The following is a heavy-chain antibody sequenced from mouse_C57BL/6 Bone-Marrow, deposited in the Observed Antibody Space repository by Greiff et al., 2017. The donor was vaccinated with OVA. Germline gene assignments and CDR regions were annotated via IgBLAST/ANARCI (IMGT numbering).Heavy chain of an antibody. CDR3: AKSFHYYGRHWYFDV. D-gene: IGHD1-1*01. CDR2: IWRGGST. J-gene: IGHJ1*03. CDR1: GFSLTSYG. Sequence: QVHVKQSGPGLVQPSQSLSITCTVSGFSLTSYGVHWVRQSPGKGLEWLGVIWRGGSTDYNAAFMSRLSITKDNSKSQVFFKMNSLQADDTAIYYCAKSFHYYGRHWYFDVWGTGTTVTVSS. V-gene: IGHV2-5*01.